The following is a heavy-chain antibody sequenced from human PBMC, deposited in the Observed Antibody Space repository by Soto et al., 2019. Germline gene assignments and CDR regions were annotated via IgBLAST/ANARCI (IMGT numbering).Heavy chain of an antibody. V-gene: IGHV1-2*02. CDR3: ARDSQWPGGAFDI. Sequence: LVQSGAEVRMPGASVKVSCKPSGYTFSVYYIHWVRQAPGQGLEWMGWINPNSGGTNYAQNFQGRVTVTRDTSISTVEMEVGRLRSDDTAVYYCARDSQWPGGAFDIWGQGSMVTVSS. J-gene: IGHJ3*02. CDR2: INPNSGGT. CDR1: GYTFSVYY. D-gene: IGHD6-19*01.